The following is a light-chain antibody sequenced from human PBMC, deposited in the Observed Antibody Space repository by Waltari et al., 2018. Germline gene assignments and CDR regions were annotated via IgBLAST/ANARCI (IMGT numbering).Light chain of an antibody. V-gene: IGLV1-44*01. CDR1: SSNIGSNT. CDR3: AAWDDNLNGAV. CDR2: NNN. Sequence: QSVLTQPPSASGTPGQRVTISCSGSSSNIGSNTVNWYQQLPGAAPKLLIYNNNNQRPSGVPDRVSGSKSGTAASLAISGLQSEDEADYYCAAWDDNLNGAVFGGGTQLTVL. J-gene: IGLJ7*01.